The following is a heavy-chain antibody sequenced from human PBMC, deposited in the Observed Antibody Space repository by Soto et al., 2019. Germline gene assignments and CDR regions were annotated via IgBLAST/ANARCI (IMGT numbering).Heavy chain of an antibody. V-gene: IGHV3-23*01. CDR3: VREGRGSFDF. CDR2: IGGRGNSA. CDR1: GFIFTNYA. D-gene: IGHD5-12*01. Sequence: LLLSCSASGFIFTNYAMNWVRQAPGKGLEWVSVIGGRGNSAYYADSVQGRFTISRDNSKNTLSLQMSSLTADDTAIYYCVREGRGSFDFWGRGTMVTV. J-gene: IGHJ3*01.